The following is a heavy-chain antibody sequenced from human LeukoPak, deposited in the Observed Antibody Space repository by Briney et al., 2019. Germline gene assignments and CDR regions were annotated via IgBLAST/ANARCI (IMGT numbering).Heavy chain of an antibody. D-gene: IGHD5-12*01. CDR1: SGSISSYY. J-gene: IGHJ4*02. V-gene: IGHV4-59*01. CDR3: ARGGGAPGYDNEFDY. CDR2: IYYTGNT. Sequence: SETLSLTCTVSSGSISSYYWSWIRQPPGEGLEWIGYIYYTGNTNFNPSLKSRVTISVDTSKNQFSPKLTSVTAADTAVYYCARGGGAPGYDNEFDYWGRGILVTVSS.